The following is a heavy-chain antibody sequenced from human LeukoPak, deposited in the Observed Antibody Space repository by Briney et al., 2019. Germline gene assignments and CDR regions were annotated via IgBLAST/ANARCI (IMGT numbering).Heavy chain of an antibody. CDR2: IGTAGEI. D-gene: IGHD4-17*01. Sequence: PGGSLRLSCAASGFTFRSYDMHWVRQATGKGLEWVSGIGTAGEIYYPGSVKGRFTISRENAKNSLYLQMNSLRAEDTAVYYCAKEIWPTVTTPGHTHFDYWGQGTLVTVSS. V-gene: IGHV3-13*01. CDR1: GFTFRSYD. J-gene: IGHJ4*02. CDR3: AKEIWPTVTTPGHTHFDY.